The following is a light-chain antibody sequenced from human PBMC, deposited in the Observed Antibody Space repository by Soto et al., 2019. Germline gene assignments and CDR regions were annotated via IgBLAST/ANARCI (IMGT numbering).Light chain of an antibody. J-gene: IGKJ5*01. CDR1: QYINTR. CDR3: RQYGYSPIT. CDR2: QTS. V-gene: IGKV3-20*01. Sequence: EIVLTQSPATLSSFPGDRVTLSCRASQYINTRLAWYQHRPGQAPRLLIYQTSIRAAGIPARFSASGSGTEFTLTISRLEPEDFALYYCRQYGYSPITFGQRTRLEIK.